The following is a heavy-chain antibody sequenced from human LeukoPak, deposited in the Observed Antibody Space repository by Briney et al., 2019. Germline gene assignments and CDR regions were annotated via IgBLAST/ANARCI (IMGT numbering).Heavy chain of an antibody. J-gene: IGHJ6*03. CDR1: GGSFSGYY. CDR2: INHSGST. D-gene: IGHD4-23*01. Sequence: SETLSLTCAVYGGSFSGYYWSWIRQPPGKGLEWIGEINHSGSTNYNPSLKSRVTISVDTSKNQFSLKLSSVTAADTAVYYCARTRGGVVTRVRNYYYYYVDVWGKGTTVTISS. V-gene: IGHV4-34*01. CDR3: ARTRGGVVTRVRNYYYYYVDV.